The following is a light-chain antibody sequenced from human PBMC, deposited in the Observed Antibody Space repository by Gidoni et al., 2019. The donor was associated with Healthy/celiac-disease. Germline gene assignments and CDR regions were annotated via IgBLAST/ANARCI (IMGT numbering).Light chain of an antibody. J-gene: IGKJ2*01. CDR2: AAS. V-gene: IGKV1-39*01. CDR1: QSISSY. Sequence: DIQMTQSPSSLSASVGDRVTITCRASQSISSYLNWYQQKPGKAPKLLFYAASSLQSGVPSRFSGSGSGTDFTLTISSLQPEDFATYYCQQSYSTPRTFXQGTKLEIK. CDR3: QQSYSTPRT.